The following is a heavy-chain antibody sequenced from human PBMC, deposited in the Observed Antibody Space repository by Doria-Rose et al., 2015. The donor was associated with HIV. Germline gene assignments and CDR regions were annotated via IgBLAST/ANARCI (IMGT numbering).Heavy chain of an antibody. CDR3: ARIKSSRWYHKYYFDF. V-gene: IGHV2-26*01. CDR2: LFSDDER. D-gene: IGHD6-13*01. Sequence: SGPVLVKPTETLTLTCIVSGVSLSSPGMGVSWIRQPPGKALEWLANLFSDDERSCITSLKSRLTISRSTSKSQVVLTMTDMDPVDTATYYCARIKSSRWYHKYYFDFWGLGTLVIVSA. CDR1: GVSLSSPGMG. J-gene: IGHJ4*02.